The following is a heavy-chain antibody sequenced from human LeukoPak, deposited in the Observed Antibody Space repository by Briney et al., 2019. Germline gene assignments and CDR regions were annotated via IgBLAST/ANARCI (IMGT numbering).Heavy chain of an antibody. V-gene: IGHV3-23*01. D-gene: IGHD3-16*02. J-gene: IGHJ4*02. CDR1: GFTFSSYS. CDR2: VNGNGGST. CDR3: AKSLYGGCDY. Sequence: GGSLRLSCAASGFTFSSYSMNWVRQAPGKGLEWVSGVNGNGGSTSYADSVKGRFTILRDNSKNTVYLQMNSLRVEDTAVYYCAKSLYGGCDYWGQGTVVTVSS.